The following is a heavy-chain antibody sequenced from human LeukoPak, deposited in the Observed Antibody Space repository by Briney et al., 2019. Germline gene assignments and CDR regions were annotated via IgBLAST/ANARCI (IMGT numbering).Heavy chain of an antibody. CDR1: GGSISSSSHY. V-gene: IGHV4-39*01. J-gene: IGHJ3*02. D-gene: IGHD3-22*01. Sequence: SETLSLTCTVSGGSISSSSHYWGWIRQPPGKGLEWIGSIYYSGSTYYNPSLKSRVTISVDTSKNQFSLKLSSVTAADTAVYYCARRFYYDSSGYRDAFDIWGQGTMVTVSS. CDR3: ARRFYYDSSGYRDAFDI. CDR2: IYYSGST.